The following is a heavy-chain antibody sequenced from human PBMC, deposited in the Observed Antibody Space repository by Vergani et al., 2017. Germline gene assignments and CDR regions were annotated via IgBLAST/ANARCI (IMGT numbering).Heavy chain of an antibody. CDR2: INPSGGST. J-gene: IGHJ6*02. CDR3: ARETTVTTPGCYYYYGMDV. V-gene: IGHV1-46*03. Sequence: QVQLVQSGAEVKKPGASVKVSCKASGYTFTSYYMHWVRQAPGQGLEWMGIINPSGGSTSYAQKFQGRVTMTRDTSTSTVYMELSSLRSEDTDVYYCARETTVTTPGCYYYYGMDVWGQGTTVTVSS. CDR1: GYTFTSYY. D-gene: IGHD4-17*01.